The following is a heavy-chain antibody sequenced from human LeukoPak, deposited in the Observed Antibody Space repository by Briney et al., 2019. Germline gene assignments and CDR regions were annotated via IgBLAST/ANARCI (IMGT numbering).Heavy chain of an antibody. CDR1: GFIFNTYS. Sequence: PGGSLRLSCAASGFIFNTYSMNWVRQAPGKGLEWVSSIISTTSYIFYADSVKGRFTISRDNAKNSLYLQMTSLRAEDTAVYYCARPLSSGSPQGLPTSPHLDYWGQGTLVTVSS. V-gene: IGHV3-21*01. CDR3: ARPLSSGSPQGLPTSPHLDY. CDR2: IISTTSYI. J-gene: IGHJ4*02. D-gene: IGHD3-10*01.